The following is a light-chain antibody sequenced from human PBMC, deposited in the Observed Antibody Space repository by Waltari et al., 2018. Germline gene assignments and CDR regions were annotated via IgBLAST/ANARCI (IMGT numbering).Light chain of an antibody. CDR2: LDS. CDR3: QVWDTSADHLVV. V-gene: IGLV3-21*04. CDR1: NIGAKS. Sequence: SYVLTQPPSVSVAPGKTASITCGGNNIGAKSVNWYQQKPGQAPTPLIYLDSDRPSGIPDRFSGSNSGNTATLTISRVEAGDEAAYYCQVWDTSADHLVVFGGGTNLTVV. J-gene: IGLJ2*01.